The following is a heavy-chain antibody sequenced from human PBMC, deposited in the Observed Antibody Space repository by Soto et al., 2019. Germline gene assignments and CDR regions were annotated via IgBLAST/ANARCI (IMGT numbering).Heavy chain of an antibody. D-gene: IGHD5-18*01. CDR3: ARDNGYNYGYYRWFDP. V-gene: IGHV4-4*02. Sequence: SETLSLTCAVSGGSISSNNWWSWVRQPPGKGLEWIGEIYHSGSTNYNPSLKSRVTISVGTSKNQFSLKLSSVTAADTAVYYCARDNGYNYGYYRWFDPWGQGTLVTVSS. J-gene: IGHJ5*02. CDR2: IYHSGST. CDR1: GGSISSNNW.